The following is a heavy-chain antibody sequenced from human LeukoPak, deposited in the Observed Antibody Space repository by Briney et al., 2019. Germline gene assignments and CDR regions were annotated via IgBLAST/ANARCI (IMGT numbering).Heavy chain of an antibody. D-gene: IGHD1-26*01. CDR3: AREWELRS. J-gene: IGHJ5*02. CDR1: GFIFTNYF. Sequence: GSLRLSCAASGFIFTNYFMSWVRQPPGKGLEWIGSIYYSGSTYYNPSLKSRVTISVDTSKNQFSLKLSSVTAADTAVYYCAREWELRSWGQGTLVTVSS. V-gene: IGHV4-39*07. CDR2: IYYSGST.